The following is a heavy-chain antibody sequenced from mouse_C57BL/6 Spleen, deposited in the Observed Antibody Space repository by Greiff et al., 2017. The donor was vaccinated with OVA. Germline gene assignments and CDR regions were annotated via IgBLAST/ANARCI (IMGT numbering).Heavy chain of an antibody. CDR2: IRNKANNHAT. Sequence: EVKLMESGGGLVQPGGSMKLSCAASGFTFSDAWMDWVRQSPEKGLEWVAEIRNKANNHATYYAESVKGRFTISRDDSKSSVYLQMNSLRAEDTGIYYCTRRTTPYYFDYWGQGTTLTVSS. J-gene: IGHJ2*01. CDR1: GFTFSDAW. V-gene: IGHV6-6*01. CDR3: TRRTTPYYFDY. D-gene: IGHD1-1*01.